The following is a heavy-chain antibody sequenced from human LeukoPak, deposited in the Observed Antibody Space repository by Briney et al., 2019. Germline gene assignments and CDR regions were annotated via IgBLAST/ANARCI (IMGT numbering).Heavy chain of an antibody. J-gene: IGHJ4*02. CDR3: ARAGWDGYNFLPDY. V-gene: IGHV4-61*01. Sequence: PSETLSLTCTVSGGSIGSSSYYWSWIRQPPGKGLEWIGYIYYSGSTNYNPSLKSRVTISVDTSKNQFSLKLSSVTAADTAVYYCARAGWDGYNFLPDYWGQGTLVTVSS. CDR2: IYYSGST. D-gene: IGHD5-24*01. CDR1: GGSIGSSSYY.